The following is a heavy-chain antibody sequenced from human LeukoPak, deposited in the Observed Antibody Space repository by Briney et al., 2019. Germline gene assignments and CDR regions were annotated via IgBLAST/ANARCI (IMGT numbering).Heavy chain of an antibody. CDR1: GGPISSYY. D-gene: IGHD5-18*01. CDR2: IYYSGST. J-gene: IGHJ6*02. Sequence: SETLSLTRTVSGGPISSYYWSWIRQPPGKGLEWIGYIYYSGSTNYNPSLKTRVTISVDTSKKQFSLKLTSVTAADTAVYYCARDHGYSYGYYYGMDVWGQGTTVTVSS. V-gene: IGHV4-59*01. CDR3: ARDHGYSYGYYYGMDV.